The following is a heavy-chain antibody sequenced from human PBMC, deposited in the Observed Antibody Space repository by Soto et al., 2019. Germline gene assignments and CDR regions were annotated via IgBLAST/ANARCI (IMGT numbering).Heavy chain of an antibody. D-gene: IGHD5-18*01. CDR1: GFTFSSYW. CDR3: AGEDVDTAMVYGMDV. Sequence: GGSLRLSCAASGFTFSSYWMSWVRQAPGKGLEWVANIKQDGSEKYYVDSVKGRFTISRDNAKNSLYLQMNSLRAEDTAVYYCAGEDVDTAMVYGMDVWGQGTTVTVSS. V-gene: IGHV3-7*03. J-gene: IGHJ6*02. CDR2: IKQDGSEK.